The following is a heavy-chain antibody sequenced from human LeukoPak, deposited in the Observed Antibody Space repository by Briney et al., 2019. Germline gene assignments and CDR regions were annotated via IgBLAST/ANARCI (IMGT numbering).Heavy chain of an antibody. V-gene: IGHV3-9*01. Sequence: GGSLRLSCAASGFTFDDYAMHWVRQAPGKGLEWVSGISWNSGSIGYADSVKGRFTISRDKAKNSLYLQMNSLRTEDTALYYCAEDSFAGRFGELLTWSMDYWGQGTLVTVSS. D-gene: IGHD3-10*01. CDR3: AEDSFAGRFGELLTWSMDY. CDR1: GFTFDDYA. J-gene: IGHJ4*02. CDR2: ISWNSGSI.